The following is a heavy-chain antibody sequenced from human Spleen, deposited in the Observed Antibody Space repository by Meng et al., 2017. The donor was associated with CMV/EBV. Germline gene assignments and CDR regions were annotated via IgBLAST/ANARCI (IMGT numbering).Heavy chain of an antibody. D-gene: IGHD3-16*01. Sequence: ASVKVSCKASGYTFTTYDIHWVRQAAGQGLEWMGWMNPNSGNTGYAQKFQGRITMTRDSSISTAYMELSSLRSEETAVYYCARVSEIFRDAYRYYFDSWGQGTLVTVSS. CDR1: GYTFTTYD. CDR2: MNPNSGNT. J-gene: IGHJ4*02. CDR3: ARVSEIFRDAYRYYFDS. V-gene: IGHV1-8*01.